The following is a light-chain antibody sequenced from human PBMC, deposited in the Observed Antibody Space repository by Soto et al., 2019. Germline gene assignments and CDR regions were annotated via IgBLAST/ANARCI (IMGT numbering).Light chain of an antibody. V-gene: IGLV1-40*01. J-gene: IGLJ2*01. CDR1: SSNIGAGYD. CDR3: QSYDSSLSVV. Sequence: QSVLTQPPSVSGAPGQRVTISCTGSSSNIGAGYDVHWYQHLPGTAPKLLIYGSSNRPSGVPDRFSGSKSGTSASLAITGLQAEDEADYYCQSYDSSLSVVFGGGTKLTVL. CDR2: GSS.